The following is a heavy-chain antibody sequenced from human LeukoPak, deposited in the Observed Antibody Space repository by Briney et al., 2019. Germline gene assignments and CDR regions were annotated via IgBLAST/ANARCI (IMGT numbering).Heavy chain of an antibody. Sequence: GGSLRLSCAVSGVTLTSAWMSWVRLAPGKGLEWVANIKEDGTETYYVDSVKGRFTISRDNAKNSLYLQMNSLRVEDTAVYYCAKEGRSLQTYWGQGTLVTVSS. J-gene: IGHJ4*02. CDR3: AKEGRSLQTY. CDR2: IKEDGTET. V-gene: IGHV3-7*03. CDR1: GVTLTSAW. D-gene: IGHD5-24*01.